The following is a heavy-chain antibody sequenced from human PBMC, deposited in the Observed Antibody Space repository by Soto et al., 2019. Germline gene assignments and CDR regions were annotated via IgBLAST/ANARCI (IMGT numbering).Heavy chain of an antibody. V-gene: IGHV3-48*02. D-gene: IGHD3-3*01. CDR3: ARIKLVEWFFINVDVYDMDV. CDR1: GYSLSDYA. J-gene: IGHJ6*02. CDR2: ISSDSRTI. Sequence: GGSLRLSCVASGYSLSDYALNRVRQAPGKGLECVSFISSDSRTIYYADSVEGRFTVSRDNARNSVSLQMDSLRDEDAAVYYCARIKLVEWFFINVDVYDMDVWGQGTPVTVSS.